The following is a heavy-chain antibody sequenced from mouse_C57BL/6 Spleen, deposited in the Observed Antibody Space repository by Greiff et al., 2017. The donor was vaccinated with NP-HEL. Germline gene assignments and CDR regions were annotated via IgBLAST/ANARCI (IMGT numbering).Heavy chain of an antibody. Sequence: EVQRVESEGGLVQPGSSMKLSCTASGFTFSDYYMAWVRQVPEKGLEWVANINYDGSSTYYLDSLKSRFIISRDNAKNILYLQMSSLKSEDPATYYCARVGGYGNPDYWGQGATLTVSS. V-gene: IGHV5-16*01. CDR3: ARVGGYGNPDY. CDR1: GFTFSDYY. J-gene: IGHJ2*01. CDR2: INYDGSST. D-gene: IGHD2-1*01.